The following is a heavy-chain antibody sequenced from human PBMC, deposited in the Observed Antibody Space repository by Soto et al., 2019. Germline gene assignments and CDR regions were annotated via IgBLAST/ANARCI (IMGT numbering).Heavy chain of an antibody. CDR2: VSDYNRNS. Sequence: QVQLVQSGSEVKKPGASVRVTCKASGYTFRNYGISWVREAPGQGLEWMGWVSDYNRNSNYAQKFEAKVIMTAATATSTAYLELRGLRSDDTAIYYCARDRQWEPLLYWGQGTLVTVSS. CDR1: GYTFRNYG. J-gene: IGHJ4*02. V-gene: IGHV1-18*01. CDR3: ARDRQWEPLLY. D-gene: IGHD1-26*01.